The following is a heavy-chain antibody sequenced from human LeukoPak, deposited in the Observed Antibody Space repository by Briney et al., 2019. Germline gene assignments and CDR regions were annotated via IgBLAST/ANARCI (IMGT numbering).Heavy chain of an antibody. CDR3: AKDSSHYDILTGLDY. V-gene: IGHV3-23*01. Sequence: GGSLRLSCAASGFTLSSYAMSWVRQAPGKGLEWVSGISDSGGSTYYADSVKGRFTISRDNSKNTLYLQMNSLRAEDTAVYYCAKDSSHYDILTGLDYWGQGTLVTVSS. CDR1: GFTLSSYA. D-gene: IGHD3-9*01. J-gene: IGHJ4*02. CDR2: ISDSGGST.